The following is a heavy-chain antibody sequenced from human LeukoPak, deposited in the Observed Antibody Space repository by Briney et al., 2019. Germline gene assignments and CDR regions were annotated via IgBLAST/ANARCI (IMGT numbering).Heavy chain of an antibody. D-gene: IGHD1-7*01. CDR2: IIPILGIA. CDR3: ARNYPAGWYFDL. Sequence: SVKVSCRASGGTFSSYAISWVRQAPGQGLEWMGRIIPILGIANYAQKFQGRVTITADKSTSTAYMELSSLRSEDTAVYYCARNYPAGWYFDLWGRGTLVTVSS. V-gene: IGHV1-69*04. CDR1: GGTFSSYA. J-gene: IGHJ2*01.